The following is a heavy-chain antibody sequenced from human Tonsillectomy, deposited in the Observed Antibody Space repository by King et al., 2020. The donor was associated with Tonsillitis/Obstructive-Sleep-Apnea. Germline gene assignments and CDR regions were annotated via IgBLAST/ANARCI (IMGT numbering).Heavy chain of an antibody. D-gene: IGHD2-2*03. V-gene: IGHV4-34*01. CDR1: GGSFSGYY. CDR2: IIHSGST. CDR3: ARGQHGNCRSTSCYPAS. Sequence: HVQLQQWGAGLLKPSETLSLTCGVYGGSFSGYYWSWIRQPPGKGLEWIGEIIHSGSTDYNPSLKSRVTISVDTSKNQFSLKLSSVTAADTAVYYCARGQHGNCRSTSCYPASWGQGTMVTVSS. J-gene: IGHJ3*01.